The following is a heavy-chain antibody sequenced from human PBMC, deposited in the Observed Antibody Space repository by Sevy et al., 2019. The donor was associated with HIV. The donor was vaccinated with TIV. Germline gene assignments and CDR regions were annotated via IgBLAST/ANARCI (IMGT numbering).Heavy chain of an antibody. CDR3: ATTKDYYERSGDSFDY. CDR2: FDPEDDET. V-gene: IGHV1-24*01. J-gene: IGHJ4*02. D-gene: IGHD3-22*01. Sequence: ASVKVSCKVSGYTLSQLSMHWVRLAPGKGLEWMGSFDPEDDETIYAQKFQGRVTMTEDTSTDTAYMELSSLRSEDTAVYYCATTKDYYERSGDSFDYWGQGTLVTVSS. CDR1: GYTLSQLS.